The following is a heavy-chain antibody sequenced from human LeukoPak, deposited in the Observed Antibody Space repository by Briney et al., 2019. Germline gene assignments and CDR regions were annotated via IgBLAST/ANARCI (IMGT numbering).Heavy chain of an antibody. J-gene: IGHJ4*02. CDR2: IKQDGSET. CDR3: ARALSDYYASGSYYNYFDY. D-gene: IGHD3-10*01. V-gene: IGHV3-7*01. CDR1: EFTFSRYW. Sequence: AGGSLRLSCAASEFTFSRYWMNWVRQAPGKGLEWVANIKQDGSETYYVDSVKGRFTISRDNAKNSLFLQMNSLRAEDTAVYYCARALSDYYASGSYYNYFDYWGQGTLVTASS.